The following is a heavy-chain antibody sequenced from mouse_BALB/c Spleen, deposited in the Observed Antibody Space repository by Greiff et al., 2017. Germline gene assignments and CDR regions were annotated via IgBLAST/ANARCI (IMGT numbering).Heavy chain of an antibody. J-gene: IGHJ1*01. CDR2: ISSGGGST. Sequence: EVKLVESGGGLVKPGGSLKLSCAASGFAFSSYDMSWVRQTPEKRLEWVAYISSGGGSTYYPDTVKGRFTISRDNAKNTLYLQMSSLKSEDTAMYYCARRPYYYGSSYWYFDVWGAGTTVTVSS. D-gene: IGHD1-1*01. CDR1: GFAFSSYD. V-gene: IGHV5-12-1*01. CDR3: ARRPYYYGSSYWYFDV.